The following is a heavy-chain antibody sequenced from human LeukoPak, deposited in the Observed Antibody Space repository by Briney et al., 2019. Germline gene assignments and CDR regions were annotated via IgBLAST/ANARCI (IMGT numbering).Heavy chain of an antibody. CDR1: GGSISTYY. CDR3: AREVMEMATISYSDY. D-gene: IGHD5-24*01. CDR2: IYYSGST. Sequence: PSETLSLTCTVSGGSISTYYWGWIRQPPGKGLEWIGSIYYSGSTYYNPSLKSRVTISVDTSKNQFSLKLSSVTAADTAVYYCAREVMEMATISYSDYWGQGTLVTVSS. J-gene: IGHJ4*02. V-gene: IGHV4-39*07.